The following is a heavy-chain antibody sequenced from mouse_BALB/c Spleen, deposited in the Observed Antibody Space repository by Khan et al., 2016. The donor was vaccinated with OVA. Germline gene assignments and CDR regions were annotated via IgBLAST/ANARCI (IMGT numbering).Heavy chain of an antibody. CDR1: GYTFTSYW. Sequence: DLVKPGASVKLSCKASGYTFTSYWINWIKQRPGQGLEWIGRIAPGSGSSSYNEMFKGTAILTVDTSSSPAYIQLSSLSSEDSAVYFCASANYYGSSLYALDYWGQGTSVTVSA. CDR2: IAPGSGSS. V-gene: IGHV1S41*01. D-gene: IGHD1-1*01. CDR3: ASANYYGSSLYALDY. J-gene: IGHJ4*01.